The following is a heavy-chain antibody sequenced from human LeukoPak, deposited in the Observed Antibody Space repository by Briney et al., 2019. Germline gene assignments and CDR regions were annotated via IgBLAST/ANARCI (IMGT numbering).Heavy chain of an antibody. Sequence: SETLSLTCTVSGGSISSYYWSWIRQPAGKGLEWIGRIYTSGSTNYNPSLKSRVTISVDTSKNQFSLKLSSVTAADTAVYYCAKVTYSMSSMSLDAFDIWGQGTMVTVSS. CDR3: AKVTYSMSSMSLDAFDI. V-gene: IGHV4-4*07. D-gene: IGHD6-6*01. CDR1: GGSISSYY. CDR2: IYTSGST. J-gene: IGHJ3*02.